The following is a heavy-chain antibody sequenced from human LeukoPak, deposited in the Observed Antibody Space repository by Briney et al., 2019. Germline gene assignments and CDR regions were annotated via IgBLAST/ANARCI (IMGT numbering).Heavy chain of an antibody. CDR1: GGSFSGYY. Sequence: KPSETLSLTCAVYGGSFSGYYWSWIRQPPGKGLEWIGEINHSGSTNYNPSLKSRVTISVDTSKNQCSLKLSSVTAADTAVYYCARAKYYYDSSGYFSPYYYYMDVWGKGTTVTVSS. V-gene: IGHV4-34*01. CDR2: INHSGST. CDR3: ARAKYYYDSSGYFSPYYYYMDV. J-gene: IGHJ6*03. D-gene: IGHD3-22*01.